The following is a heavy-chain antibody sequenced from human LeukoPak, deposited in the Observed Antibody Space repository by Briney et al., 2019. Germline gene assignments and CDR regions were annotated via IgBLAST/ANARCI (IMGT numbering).Heavy chain of an antibody. J-gene: IGHJ4*02. V-gene: IGHV1-69*04. Sequence: ASVKVSCKASGGTFSSYAISWVRQAPGQGLEWMGRIIPILGIANYAQKFQGRVTITADKSTSTVYMELSSLRSEDTAVYYCARDKVIAAAVFFDYWGQGTLVTVSS. CDR3: ARDKVIAAAVFFDY. CDR2: IIPILGIA. CDR1: GGTFSSYA. D-gene: IGHD6-13*01.